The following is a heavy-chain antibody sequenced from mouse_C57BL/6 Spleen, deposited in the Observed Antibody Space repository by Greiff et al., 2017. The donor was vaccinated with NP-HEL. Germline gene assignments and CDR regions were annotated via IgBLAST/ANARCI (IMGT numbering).Heavy chain of an antibody. Sequence: EVMLVESGGDLVKPGGSLKLSCAASGFTFSSYGMSWVRQTPDKRLEWVATISSGGSYTYYPDSVKGRFTISRDNAKNTLYLQMSSLKSEDTAMYYCARQSTTVVGDAMDYWGQGTSVTVSS. CDR3: ARQSTTVVGDAMDY. V-gene: IGHV5-6*01. D-gene: IGHD1-1*01. CDR1: GFTFSSYG. J-gene: IGHJ4*01. CDR2: ISSGGSYT.